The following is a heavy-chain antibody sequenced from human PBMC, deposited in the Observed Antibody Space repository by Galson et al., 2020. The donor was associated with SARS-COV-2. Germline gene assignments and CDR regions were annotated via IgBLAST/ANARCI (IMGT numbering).Heavy chain of an antibody. J-gene: IGHJ6*02. V-gene: IGHV3-73*01. CDR3: TRQLLGYCSSTSCPSYYGMDV. D-gene: IGHD2-2*01. CDR1: GFTFSGSA. Sequence: TGGTLRLSCAASGFTFSGSAMHWVRQAPGKGLEWVSRIRSKANSYATAYAPSVKGRFTISRDDSKNTAYLQMNSLKTEYPAVYYCTRQLLGYCSSTSCPSYYGMDVWGQGTTVTVSS. CDR2: IRSKANSYAT.